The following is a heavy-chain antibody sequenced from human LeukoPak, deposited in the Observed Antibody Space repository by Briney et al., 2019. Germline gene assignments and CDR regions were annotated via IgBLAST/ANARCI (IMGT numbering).Heavy chain of an antibody. Sequence: PGGSLRLSCAASGFTFSNYEMNWVRQAPGKGLEWVAAIWYDGSNKYYADSVKGRFTISRDNSKNTLYLQMNSLRAEDTALYYCARGQEYYYDSSAYSKFDYWGQGTLVTVSS. CDR3: ARGQEYYYDSSAYSKFDY. D-gene: IGHD3-22*01. J-gene: IGHJ4*02. CDR1: GFTFSNYE. CDR2: IWYDGSNK. V-gene: IGHV3-33*08.